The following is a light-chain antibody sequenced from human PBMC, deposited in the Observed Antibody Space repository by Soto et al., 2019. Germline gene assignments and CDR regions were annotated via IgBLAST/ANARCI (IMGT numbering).Light chain of an antibody. V-gene: IGLV2-14*03. CDR2: DVS. Sequence: QPVLTQPASVSGSPGQSITISCTGTSSDFGGYNSVSWYQQHPGKSPKLMIYDVSYRPSGVSNRFSGSKSGNTASLTISGLQAEDEADYYCSSYTSSRTLVFGGGTKVTVL. CDR1: SSDFGGYNS. J-gene: IGLJ2*01. CDR3: SSYTSSRTLV.